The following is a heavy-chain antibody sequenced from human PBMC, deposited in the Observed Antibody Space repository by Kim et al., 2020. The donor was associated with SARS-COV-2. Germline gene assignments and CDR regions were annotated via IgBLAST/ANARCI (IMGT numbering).Heavy chain of an antibody. D-gene: IGHD2-2*01. Sequence: SVKVSCKASGGTFSSYTISWVRQAPGQGLEWMGRIIPILGIANYAQKFQGRVTITADKSTSTAYMELSSLRSEDTAVYYCAITSRDIVVPFPGQHWGQGTLVTVSS. CDR2: IIPILGIA. V-gene: IGHV1-69*02. J-gene: IGHJ1*01. CDR3: AITSRDIVVPFPGQH. CDR1: GGTFSSYT.